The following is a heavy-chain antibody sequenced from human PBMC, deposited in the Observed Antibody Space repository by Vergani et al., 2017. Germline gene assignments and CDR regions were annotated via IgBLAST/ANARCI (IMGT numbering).Heavy chain of an antibody. D-gene: IGHD6-13*01. V-gene: IGHV3-73*01. Sequence: EVQLLESGGGLVQPGGSLRLSCAASGFTFSGSAMHWVRQASGKGLEWVGRIRSKANSYATAYAASVKGRFTISRDDSKNTAYLQMNSLKTEDTAVYYCTTLAAAGYYYYYGMDVWGQGTTVTVSS. J-gene: IGHJ6*02. CDR1: GFTFSGSA. CDR3: TTLAAAGYYYYYGMDV. CDR2: IRSKANSYAT.